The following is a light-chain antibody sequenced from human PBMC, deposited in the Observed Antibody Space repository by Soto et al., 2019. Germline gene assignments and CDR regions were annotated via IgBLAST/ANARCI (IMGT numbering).Light chain of an antibody. J-gene: IGLJ2*01. CDR3: TSYASGSSHVV. V-gene: IGLV2-14*01. CDR2: DVN. CDR1: SSDIGGYDY. Sequence: QSALTQPASVSGSPGQSITLSCTGTSSDIGGYDYVSRYQRHPGKAPQLIIYDVNNRPSGVSNRFSGSNSGNTASLTISGLKAEDEADYYCTSYASGSSHVVFGVGTQLTVL.